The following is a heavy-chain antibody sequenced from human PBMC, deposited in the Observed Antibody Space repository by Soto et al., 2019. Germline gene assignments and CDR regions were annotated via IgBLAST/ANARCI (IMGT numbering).Heavy chain of an antibody. Sequence: QVQLLQSGAEEKKPGASVKVSCKASGYTFTSYAMHCVPQAPGQWLEWMGWINAGNGNTKYSQKFQGRVTITRDTSASTAYMELSSLRSEDTAVYYCARSIVVVTALDYWGQRTLVTVSS. CDR1: GYTFTSYA. V-gene: IGHV1-3*05. CDR3: ARSIVVVTALDY. CDR2: INAGNGNT. J-gene: IGHJ4*02. D-gene: IGHD2-21*02.